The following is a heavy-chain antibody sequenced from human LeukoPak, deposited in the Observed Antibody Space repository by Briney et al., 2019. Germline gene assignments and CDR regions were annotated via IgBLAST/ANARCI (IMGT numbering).Heavy chain of an antibody. V-gene: IGHV3-9*01. D-gene: IGHD5-12*01. CDR1: GFTFDDYA. CDR3: VKDIVPTTHTISAAS. CDR2: ISWNSGNI. Sequence: PGRSLLLSCAASGFTFDDYAMHGVRQAPGKGLGWVSGISWNSGNIGYADSVKGRFTISRDNAKNSLHLQMNGLRAEDTALYYCVKDIVPTTHTISAASWGQGTLVTVSS. J-gene: IGHJ5*02.